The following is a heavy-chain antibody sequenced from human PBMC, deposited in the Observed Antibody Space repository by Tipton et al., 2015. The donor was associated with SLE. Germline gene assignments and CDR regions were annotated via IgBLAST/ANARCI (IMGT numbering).Heavy chain of an antibody. J-gene: IGHJ4*02. CDR1: GGTFSSYT. CDR3: ARAIIGGLCCIDY. V-gene: IGHV1-8*02. Sequence: QVQLVQSGAEVKKPGSSVKVSCKASGGTFSSYTISWVRQATGQGLEWMGWMNPNSGNTGYAQKFQGRVTMTRNSSISTAYMELSSLRSEDTAVYYWARAIIGGLCCIDYWGQRTLVTVSS. CDR2: MNPNSGNT. D-gene: IGHD4/OR15-4a*01.